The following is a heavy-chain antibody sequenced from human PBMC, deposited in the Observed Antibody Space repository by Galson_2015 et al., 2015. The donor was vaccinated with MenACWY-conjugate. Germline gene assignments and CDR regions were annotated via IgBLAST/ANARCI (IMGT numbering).Heavy chain of an antibody. CDR1: GYSFSNYW. CDR2: VYAGDSET. V-gene: IGHV5-51*03. CDR3: ARRMATIPSFDC. D-gene: IGHD5-12*01. Sequence: QSGAEVKKPGESLRISCKGSGYSFSNYWIAWVRQVPGKGLEWMGIVYAGDSETRYSPSFRGQVTISADKSISTAYLEWSSLKASDTAMYYCARRMATIPSFDCWGQGTLVTVSS. J-gene: IGHJ4*02.